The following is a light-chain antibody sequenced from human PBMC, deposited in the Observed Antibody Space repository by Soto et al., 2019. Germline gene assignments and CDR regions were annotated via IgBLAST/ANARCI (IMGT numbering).Light chain of an antibody. CDR3: QQYNSYWT. Sequence: DIQMTQSPSSLSASVGDRVTITCRASQSISRYLNWYQQKPGIAPKLLIYAASSLQSGVPSRFSGSGSGTDFTLTISSLQPDDFATYYCQQYNSYWTFGQGTKVDIK. CDR1: QSISRY. CDR2: AAS. J-gene: IGKJ1*01. V-gene: IGKV1-39*01.